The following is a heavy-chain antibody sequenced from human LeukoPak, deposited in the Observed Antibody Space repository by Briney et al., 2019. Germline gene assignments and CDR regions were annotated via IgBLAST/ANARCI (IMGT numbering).Heavy chain of an antibody. V-gene: IGHV1-69*02. Sequence: ASVQVSCKASGGTFSSYTISWVRQAPGQGLEWMGRIIPIFGIANFAQKFQGTVTLTADKTTSSAYIELSRLTSEHTAVYYCARGGPYYVITDNGFDTWGQGTLVTVSS. J-gene: IGHJ5*02. CDR2: IIPIFGIA. CDR3: ARGGPYYVITDNGFDT. D-gene: IGHD3-10*02. CDR1: GGTFSSYT.